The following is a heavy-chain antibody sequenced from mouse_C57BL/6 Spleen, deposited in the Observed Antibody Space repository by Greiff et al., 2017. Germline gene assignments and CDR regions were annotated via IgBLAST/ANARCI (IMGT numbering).Heavy chain of an antibody. CDR1: GYTFTSYG. J-gene: IGHJ3*01. CDR3: ARGDYDYDGGFAY. D-gene: IGHD2-4*01. CDR2: IYPRSGNT. V-gene: IGHV1-81*01. Sequence: QVQLQQSGAELARPGASVKLSCKASGYTFTSYGISWVKQRTGQGLEWIGEIYPRSGNTYYNEKFKGKATLTVDKSSSTAYMELRSLTSEDTAVYYCARGDYDYDGGFAYWGQGTLVTVSA.